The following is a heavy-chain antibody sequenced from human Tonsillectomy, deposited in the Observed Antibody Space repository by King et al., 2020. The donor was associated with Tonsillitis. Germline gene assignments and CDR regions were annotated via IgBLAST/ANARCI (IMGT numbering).Heavy chain of an antibody. Sequence: QLQESGPRLVKPSGTLSLTCTVSGGSITISDYYWGGIRQPPGKGLEWIANIHYSGSRYLNPSLKSRVTISVDTSKNQFSLKLTSVTAADTAVFFCARADGDYKVFDYWGQGTPVTVSS. D-gene: IGHD4-17*01. CDR2: IHYSGSR. CDR3: ARADGDYKVFDY. J-gene: IGHJ4*02. V-gene: IGHV4-39*02. CDR1: GGSITISDYY.